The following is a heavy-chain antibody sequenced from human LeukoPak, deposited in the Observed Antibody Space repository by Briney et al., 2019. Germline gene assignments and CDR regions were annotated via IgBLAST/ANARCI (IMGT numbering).Heavy chain of an antibody. D-gene: IGHD6-6*01. J-gene: IGHJ4*02. CDR1: GFTFSSYS. CDR2: ISSSSSYI. V-gene: IGHV3-21*01. CDR3: ARGGASSSDIDY. Sequence: GGSLRLSCAASGFTFSSYSMNWVRRAPGKGLEWVSSISSSSSYIYYADSVKGRFTISRDNAKNSLYLQMNSLRAEDTAVHYCARGGASSSDIDYWGQGTLVTVSS.